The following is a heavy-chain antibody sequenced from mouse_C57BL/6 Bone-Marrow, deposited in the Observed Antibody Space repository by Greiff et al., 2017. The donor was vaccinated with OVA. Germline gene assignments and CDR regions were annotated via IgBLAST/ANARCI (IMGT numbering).Heavy chain of an antibody. CDR3: ARRGITTVDY. J-gene: IGHJ2*01. CDR2: ISSGGSYT. V-gene: IGHV5-6*01. D-gene: IGHD1-1*01. Sequence: EVQLVESGGDLVKPGGSLKLSCAASGFTFSSYGMSWVRQTPDKRLEWVATISSGGSYTYYPDSVKGRFTISRDNAKNTLYLQMSSLKSEDTAMYYCARRGITTVDYWGQGTTLTVSS. CDR1: GFTFSSYG.